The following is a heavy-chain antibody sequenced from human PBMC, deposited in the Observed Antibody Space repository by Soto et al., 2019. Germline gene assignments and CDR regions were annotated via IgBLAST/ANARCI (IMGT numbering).Heavy chain of an antibody. CDR1: GYTFTSYG. CDR2: ISAYNGNT. D-gene: IGHD5-18*01. CDR3: AKDTAIGYYYYYGMDV. J-gene: IGHJ6*02. V-gene: IGHV1-18*04. Sequence: GASVKVSCKAAGYTFTSYGISWVRQAPGQGLEWMGWISAYNGNTNYAQKLQGRVTMTTDTSTSTAYMELRSLRSDDTAVYYCAKDTAIGYYYYYGMDVWGQGTTVTVSS.